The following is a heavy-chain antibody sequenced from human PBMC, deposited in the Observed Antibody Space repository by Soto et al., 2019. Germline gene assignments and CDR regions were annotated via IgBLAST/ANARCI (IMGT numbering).Heavy chain of an antibody. CDR1: EFTITKYF. V-gene: IGHV3-23*01. CDR3: AKEGKMVRAPDF. Sequence: GGSLRLSCGVYEFTITKYFRTWVGQAQNEALDGVSAISSSKGSTYYAERARDRFTTSRDNSKHKLDLQMNSLAAEDTNDYYYAKEGKMVRAPDFWVQATLVTVSS. D-gene: IGHD3-10*01. J-gene: IGHJ4*02. CDR2: ISSSKGST.